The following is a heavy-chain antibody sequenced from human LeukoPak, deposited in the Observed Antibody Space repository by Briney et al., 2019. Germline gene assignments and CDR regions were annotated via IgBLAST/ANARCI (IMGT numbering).Heavy chain of an antibody. CDR1: GFTFSSYA. D-gene: IGHD3-22*01. J-gene: IGHJ4*02. Sequence: GGSLRLSCVASGFTFSSYAMSWVRQAPGKGLEWVSAISGGSGSTYYADSVKGRFTISRDNSKNTLYLQMNSLRAEDTAVYFCAKLDYYDTHWGQGTLVTVSS. CDR3: AKLDYYDTH. V-gene: IGHV3-23*01. CDR2: ISGGSGST.